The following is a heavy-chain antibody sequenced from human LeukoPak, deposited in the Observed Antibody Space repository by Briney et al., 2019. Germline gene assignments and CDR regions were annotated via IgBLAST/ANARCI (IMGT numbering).Heavy chain of an antibody. D-gene: IGHD2-2*01. CDR2: INPSGGST. CDR3: ARDCSFSSTSCSASGDY. V-gene: IGHV1-46*01. Sequence: GASVTVSCKASGYTFTSYYMHWVRQAPGQGLEGMGIINPSGGSTSYAQKFQGRVTMTRDTSTSTVYMELSSLSSEDTAVYYCARDCSFSSTSCSASGDYWGQGTLVTVSS. J-gene: IGHJ4*02. CDR1: GYTFTSYY.